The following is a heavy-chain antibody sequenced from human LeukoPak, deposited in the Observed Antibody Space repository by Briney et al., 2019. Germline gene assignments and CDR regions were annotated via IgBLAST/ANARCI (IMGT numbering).Heavy chain of an antibody. D-gene: IGHD3-10*01. Sequence: GGSLRLSCAASGFPFSTYAMSWVRRAPGKGLEWVSVIIASGASTYYADSVKGRFTISRDNSKNTLYLQMNSLRVEDTAVYYCAKSMGSRNYYYYGMDLWGQGTTVTVSS. CDR2: IIASGAST. V-gene: IGHV3-23*01. CDR1: GFPFSTYA. CDR3: AKSMGSRNYYYYGMDL. J-gene: IGHJ6*02.